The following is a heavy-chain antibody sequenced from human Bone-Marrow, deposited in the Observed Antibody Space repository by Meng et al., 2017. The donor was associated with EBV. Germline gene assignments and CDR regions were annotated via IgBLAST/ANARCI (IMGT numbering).Heavy chain of an antibody. CDR2: LNHGGST. CDR3: TRTRGGGRRIFGVFDY. D-gene: IGHD3-3*01. CDR1: DGYVSGNY. V-gene: IGHV4-34*01. Sequence: LGLWHLCAGLLKTPDPLALDNVGLDGYVSGNYWSWVGQPPGRVLEWDGELNHGGSTNSSPSLKSRGTIPVDTSTIQSSLKLSSMTAAYTAVYYCTRTRGGGRRIFGVFDYWGQGTLVTVSS. J-gene: IGHJ4*02.